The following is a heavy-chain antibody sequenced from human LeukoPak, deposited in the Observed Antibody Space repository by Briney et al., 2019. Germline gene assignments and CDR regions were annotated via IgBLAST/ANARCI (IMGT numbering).Heavy chain of an antibody. Sequence: GGSLRLSCVASGFFFDDYGMHWVRQAPGKGLEWVAVMSYDGSSEYYADSVKGRFIISRDNSKNTLYLQMNSLRAEDTAVYYCANDRLRYSLAYYFDYWGQGTLVTVSS. CDR3: ANDRLRYSLAYYFDY. CDR2: MSYDGSSE. D-gene: IGHD5-18*01. CDR1: GFFFDDYG. V-gene: IGHV3-30*18. J-gene: IGHJ4*02.